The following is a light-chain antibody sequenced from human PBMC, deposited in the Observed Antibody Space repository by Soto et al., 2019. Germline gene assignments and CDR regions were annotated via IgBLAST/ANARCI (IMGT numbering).Light chain of an antibody. J-gene: IGLJ2*01. CDR3: VSYTSSRILT. Sequence: QSALTQPASVSGSPGQSITISCTGTSSDVGGYTYVSWYQQHPGKAPKLMIFEASKRPSGVSNRFSGSKSGNTASLTISGLPSEDEEHYHCVSYTSSRILTFGGGTKLTVL. V-gene: IGLV2-14*01. CDR2: EAS. CDR1: SSDVGGYTY.